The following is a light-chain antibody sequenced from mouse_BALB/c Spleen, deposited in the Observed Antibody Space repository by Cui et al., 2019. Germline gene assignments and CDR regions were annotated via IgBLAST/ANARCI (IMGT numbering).Light chain of an antibody. CDR2: AAT. J-gene: IGKJ5*01. Sequence: LHMTQSPVSLSVSAGETVTITCRASENIYSNLAWYQQKQGNSPQLLVYAATNLADGVPSSFSGRGSGTQYSLKINSLQSEDFGSYYCQQIWGTPLTFGAGTKLELK. CDR3: QQIWGTPLT. CDR1: ENIYSN. V-gene: IGKV12-46*01.